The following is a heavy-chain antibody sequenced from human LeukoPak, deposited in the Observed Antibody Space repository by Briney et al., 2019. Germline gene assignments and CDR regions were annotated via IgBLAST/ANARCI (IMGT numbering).Heavy chain of an antibody. J-gene: IGHJ4*02. CDR3: ARVGYSSGWYRDY. V-gene: IGHV4-34*01. CDR1: GGSFSGYY. D-gene: IGHD6-19*01. CDR2: IDHSGST. Sequence: PSETLSLTCAVYGGSFSGYYWSWIRQPPGKGLEWIGEIDHSGSTNYNPSLKSRGTISVDTSKNQFSLKLSSVTAADTAVYYCARVGYSSGWYRDYWGQGTLVTVSS.